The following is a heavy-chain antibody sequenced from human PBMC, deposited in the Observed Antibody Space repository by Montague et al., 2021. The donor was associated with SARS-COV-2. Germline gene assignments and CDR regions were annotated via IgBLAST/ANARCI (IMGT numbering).Heavy chain of an antibody. CDR1: GGSISSSSYY. J-gene: IGHJ2*01. CDR2: IYYSGTT. D-gene: IGHD1-1*01. CDR3: AGEDAGDWSFDL. Sequence: SETLSLTCTVSGGSISSSSYYWGWIRQPPGKGPEWIGSIYYSGTTFYNPSLRSRVTMSVDTSKNQFSLRLSSVTAADTAVFYCAGEDAGDWSFDLWGRGTLVTVSS. V-gene: IGHV4-39*02.